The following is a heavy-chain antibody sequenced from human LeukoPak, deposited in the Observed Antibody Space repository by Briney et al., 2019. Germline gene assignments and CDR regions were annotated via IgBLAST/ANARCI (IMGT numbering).Heavy chain of an antibody. V-gene: IGHV3-23*01. CDR3: SKDRDVTMFGVVIIRARDY. CDR2: ISSSGGST. D-gene: IGHD3-3*01. J-gene: IGHJ4*02. Sequence: GGSLRLSCAASGFTFSSFAMSWVRQAPGKGLEWVSTISSSGGSTYYADSVKARFTISRDNSKSTLYLQMNSLRAEDTAVYYCSKDRDVTMFGVVIIRARDYWGQGTLVTVSS. CDR1: GFTFSSFA.